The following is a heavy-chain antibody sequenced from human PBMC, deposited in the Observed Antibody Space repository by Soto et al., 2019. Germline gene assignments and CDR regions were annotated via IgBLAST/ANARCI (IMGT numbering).Heavy chain of an antibody. CDR2: TYWDDDK. CDR1: GFSLGISGVG. J-gene: IGHJ3*02. V-gene: IGHV2-5*02. Sequence: QITLKESGPTLVKPTQTLTLTCTFSGFSLGISGVGVGWHLQPPGKAIEWLALTYWDDDKRYSPSLNNRLTISKDTSKNRVVLTRTKMDPADTATYDCAHSATVRASFDIWGQGTMVTVSS. CDR3: AHSATVRASFDI. D-gene: IGHD2-15*01.